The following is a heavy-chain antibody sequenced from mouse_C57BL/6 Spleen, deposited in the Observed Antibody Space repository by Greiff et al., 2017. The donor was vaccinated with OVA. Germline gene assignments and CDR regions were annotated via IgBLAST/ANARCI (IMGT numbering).Heavy chain of an antibody. D-gene: IGHD2-5*01. CDR2: ISSGGSYT. CDR3: ARRSNLYAMDY. CDR1: GFTFSSYG. Sequence: EVQLVESGGDLVKPGGSLKLSCAASGFTFSSYGMSWVRQTPDKRLEWVATISSGGSYTYYPDSVKGRFTISRDNAKNTLYLQMSSLKSEDTAMYYCARRSNLYAMDYWGQGTSVTVSS. J-gene: IGHJ4*01. V-gene: IGHV5-6*01.